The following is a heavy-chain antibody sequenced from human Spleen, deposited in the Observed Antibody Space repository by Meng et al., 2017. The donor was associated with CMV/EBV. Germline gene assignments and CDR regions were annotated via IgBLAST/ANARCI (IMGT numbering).Heavy chain of an antibody. D-gene: IGHD2-2*01. CDR1: GGTFSSYA. CDR2: IIPIFGTA. J-gene: IGHJ6*02. V-gene: IGHV1-69*05. Sequence: SVKVSCKASGGTFSSYAISWVRQAPGQGLEWMGEIIPIFGTANYAQKFQGRVTLTTDQFTNTVYMELASLTSEDTAIYYCASAERYCRGSNCYFVEAGVDVWGQGTAVTVSS. CDR3: ASAERYCRGSNCYFVEAGVDV.